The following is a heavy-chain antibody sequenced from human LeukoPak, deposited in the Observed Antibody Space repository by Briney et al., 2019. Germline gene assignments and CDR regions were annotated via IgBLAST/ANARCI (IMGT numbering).Heavy chain of an antibody. V-gene: IGHV3-15*01. CDR1: GFTFSNAW. J-gene: IGHJ4*02. D-gene: IGHD1-1*01. CDR2: ITSKSDGGTT. Sequence: PGGSLRLSCAASGFTFSNAWMSWVRQAPGKWLEWVGRITSKSDGGTTDYAAPVKGRFTILRHDSENTLYLQMNSLNAEDTAVYYCTAPTSVTARVSAYWGQGTLVTVSS. CDR3: TAPTSVTARVSAY.